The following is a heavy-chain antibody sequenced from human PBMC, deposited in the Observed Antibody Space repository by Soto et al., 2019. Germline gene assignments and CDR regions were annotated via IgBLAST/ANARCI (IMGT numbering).Heavy chain of an antibody. Sequence: QVQLVQSGAEVKEPGASVRVSCKAYGYTFTSYDINWMRQATGQGLEWMGWMSPNSGYTGYAQKFQGRVTMTRDTSVSTAYMELTNLRSDDTAMYYCARGVDAGVDSWGQGTLVAVSS. CDR2: MSPNSGYT. V-gene: IGHV1-8*01. CDR1: GYTFTSYD. D-gene: IGHD1-1*01. J-gene: IGHJ4*02. CDR3: ARGVDAGVDS.